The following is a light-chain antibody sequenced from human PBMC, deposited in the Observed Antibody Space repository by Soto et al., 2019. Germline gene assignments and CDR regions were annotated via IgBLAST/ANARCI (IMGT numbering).Light chain of an antibody. J-gene: IGLJ3*02. CDR1: NSDIGGYNY. V-gene: IGLV2-11*01. CDR3: CSYAGTYNFWV. Sequence: QSVLTQPRSVSGSPGQSVTISCTGTNSDIGGYNYVSWYQQHPGKAPKVMIYDVSGRPSGVPDRFSGSKSGNTASLTISGLQAEDEADYYCCSYAGTYNFWVFGGGTKLTVL. CDR2: DVS.